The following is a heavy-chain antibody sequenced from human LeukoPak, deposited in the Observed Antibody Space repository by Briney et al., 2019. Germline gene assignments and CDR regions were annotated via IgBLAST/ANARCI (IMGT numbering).Heavy chain of an antibody. CDR3: ARVSHPLYDSSAFGY. J-gene: IGHJ4*02. CDR1: GGSISSSSYY. CDR2: IYYSGST. V-gene: IGHV4-39*01. D-gene: IGHD3-22*01. Sequence: PSETLSLTCTVSGGSISSSSYYWGWIRQPPGKGLEWIGSIYYSGSTYYNPSLKSRVTISVDTSKNQFSLKLSSVTAADTAVYYCARVSHPLYDSSAFGYWGQGTLVTVSS.